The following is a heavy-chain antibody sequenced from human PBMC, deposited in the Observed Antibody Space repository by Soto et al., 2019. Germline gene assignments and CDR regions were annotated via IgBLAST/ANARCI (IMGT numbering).Heavy chain of an antibody. V-gene: IGHV3-11*06. D-gene: IGHD1-20*01. J-gene: IGHJ2*01. CDR2: ISSSSSLT. CDR1: GFSFGDYY. CDR3: ARVPYNWNDGVFWHFAL. Sequence: GGSLRLSCSASGFSFGDYYMTWIRQAPGKGLEWLCYISSSSSLTKYADSVKGRVTVSRDNSKNPLYLQMNDLRADDTAVYYCARVPYNWNDGVFWHFALWGRGTLVTVSS.